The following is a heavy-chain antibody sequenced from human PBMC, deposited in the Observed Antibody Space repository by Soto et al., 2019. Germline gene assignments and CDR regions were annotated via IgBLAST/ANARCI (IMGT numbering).Heavy chain of an antibody. V-gene: IGHV4-61*01. CDR3: ARGFARTAGFDY. Sequence: QVQLQESGPGLVKPSETLSLTCTVSGGSVSSGSYYWSWIRQPPGKVLEWIGYISYSGSTNYNPSLKGRITIPVDTSNSQCSLQLSSVTAADTGVYYCARGFARTAGFDYWGQGTLVTVSS. D-gene: IGHD6-6*01. CDR1: GGSVSSGSYY. CDR2: ISYSGST. J-gene: IGHJ4*02.